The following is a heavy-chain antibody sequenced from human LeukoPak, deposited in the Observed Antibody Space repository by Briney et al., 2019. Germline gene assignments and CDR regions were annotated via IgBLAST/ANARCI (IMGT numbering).Heavy chain of an antibody. V-gene: IGHV4-59*08. Sequence: SETLSLTCSVSGADITRYYWSWIRQPPGGGLDYIGYIFYTGRSNYNPSLRSRSAMSVDTSKSQISLTRSSVTAADTAVYYCTRHTNTPGWKYLDYWGQGILVTVSS. CDR1: GADITRYY. CDR2: IFYTGRS. J-gene: IGHJ4*02. CDR3: TRHTNTPGWKYLDY. D-gene: IGHD6-19*01.